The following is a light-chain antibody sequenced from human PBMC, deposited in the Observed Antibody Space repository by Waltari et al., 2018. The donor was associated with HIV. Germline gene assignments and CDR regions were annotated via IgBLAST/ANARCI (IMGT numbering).Light chain of an antibody. V-gene: IGKV3-20*01. CDR1: QSLSVTS. CDR3: QYYDGSSYT. J-gene: IGKJ2*01. CDR2: GAS. Sequence: VVLTQSPDTLSLSPGERATFSCRANQSLSVTSVAWYHQRVGQSPRLLIYGASSRAADIPGRFSGSGSGADFTLTITRLEPEDFAVYFCQYYDGSSYTFGQGTNLEIK.